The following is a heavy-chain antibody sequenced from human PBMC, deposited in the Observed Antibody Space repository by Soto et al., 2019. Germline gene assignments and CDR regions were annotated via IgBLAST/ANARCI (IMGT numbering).Heavy chain of an antibody. CDR3: ARGRTLADDVLRFLEWLSDNWFDP. Sequence: QVQLQQWGAGLLKPSETLSLTCAVYGGSFSGYYWSWIRQPPGKGLEWIGEINHSGSTNYNPSLKSRVPISVDTSKNQFSLKLSSVTAADTAVYYCARGRTLADDVLRFLEWLSDNWFDPWGQGTLVTVSS. CDR2: INHSGST. CDR1: GGSFSGYY. V-gene: IGHV4-34*01. J-gene: IGHJ5*02. D-gene: IGHD3-3*01.